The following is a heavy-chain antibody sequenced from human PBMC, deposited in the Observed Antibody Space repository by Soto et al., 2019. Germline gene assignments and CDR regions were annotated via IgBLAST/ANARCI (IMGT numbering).Heavy chain of an antibody. CDR1: GYTCTSYD. CDR2: MNPNSGNT. V-gene: IGHV1-8*01. CDR3: ARGRPCSSCYFAGTARDYNWFDP. D-gene: IGHD2-2*01. J-gene: IGHJ5*02. Sequence: ASVKVSCKASGYTCTSYDINWVRQATGQGLEWMGWMNPNSGNTGYAQKFQGRVTMTRNTSISTAYMELSSLRSEDTAVYYCARGRPCSSCYFAGTARDYNWFDPWGQGTLVTVSS.